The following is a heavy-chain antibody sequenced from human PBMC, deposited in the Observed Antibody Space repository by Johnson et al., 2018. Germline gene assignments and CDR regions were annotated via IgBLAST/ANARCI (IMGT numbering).Heavy chain of an antibody. J-gene: IGHJ3*02. Sequence: QVQLQESGPGLVKXSQTXSLXCTVSRGSIISDDYYWSWIRQPPGKGLDWIGSIYYTGTTYYNPSPKSRVTISTDTSRNRFSLRLSSATGADTAVYYCARAQFLYPNAFDIWGQGTILTVSS. CDR2: IYYTGTT. CDR3: ARAQFLYPNAFDI. V-gene: IGHV4-30-4*01. D-gene: IGHD3-3*01. CDR1: RGSIISDDYY.